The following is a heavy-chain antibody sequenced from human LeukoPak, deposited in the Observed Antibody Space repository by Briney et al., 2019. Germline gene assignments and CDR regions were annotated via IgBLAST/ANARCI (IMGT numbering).Heavy chain of an antibody. CDR2: ITGSGGRT. D-gene: IGHD5-24*01. Sequence: GGSLRLSCAASGFTFSSYAMNWVRQAPGKGLEWVPAITGSGGRTYYADSVKGRFTISRDNSKNTLYLQMNSLKTEDTALYYCARQMATILDRILDYWGQGTLVTDSS. J-gene: IGHJ4*02. CDR3: ARQMATILDRILDY. CDR1: GFTFSSYA. V-gene: IGHV3-23*01.